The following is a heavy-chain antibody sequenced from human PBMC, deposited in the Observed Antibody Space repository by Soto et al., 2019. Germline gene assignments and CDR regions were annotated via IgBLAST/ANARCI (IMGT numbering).Heavy chain of an antibody. V-gene: IGHV3-30*03. D-gene: IGHD1-26*01. CDR1: GFTFSNYG. CDR3: ARAVGPFDY. J-gene: IGHJ4*02. Sequence: PGGSLRLSCAASGFTFSNYGMHWVRQAPGKGLEWVALISYDASNKYYADSVKGRFTISRDNSKNTLYLQMNSLRAEDTAVYYCARAVGPFDYWGQGTLVTVSS. CDR2: ISYDASNK.